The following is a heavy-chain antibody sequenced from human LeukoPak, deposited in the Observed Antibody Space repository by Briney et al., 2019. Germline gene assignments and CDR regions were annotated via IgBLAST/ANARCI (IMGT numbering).Heavy chain of an antibody. V-gene: IGHV4-39*01. J-gene: IGHJ5*02. CDR1: GGSISSSSYY. CDR3: ARQTADCSSTSCYGNWFDP. D-gene: IGHD2-2*01. CDR2: IYYSGST. Sequence: SETLSLTCTVSGGSISSSSYYWGWIRQPPGKGLEWIGSIYYSGSTYYNPSLKSRVTISVDTSKNQFSLKLSSVTAADTAVYYCARQTADCSSTSCYGNWFDPWGQGTLVTVSS.